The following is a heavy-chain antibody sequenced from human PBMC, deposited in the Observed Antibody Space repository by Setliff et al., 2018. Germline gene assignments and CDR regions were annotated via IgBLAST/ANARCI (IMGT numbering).Heavy chain of an antibody. J-gene: IGHJ4*02. CDR2: INAGNGIT. CDR1: GYTFSTYA. D-gene: IGHD3-10*01. Sequence: ASVKVSCKASGYTFSTYAIHWVRQAHGQRPDWMGWINAGNGITKYSQKFQGRVTITRDTSASTAYMELSSLRSEDTAVYYCARAGMASLHRKGVFEHWGQGTLVTVSS. V-gene: IGHV1-3*01. CDR3: ARAGMASLHRKGVFEH.